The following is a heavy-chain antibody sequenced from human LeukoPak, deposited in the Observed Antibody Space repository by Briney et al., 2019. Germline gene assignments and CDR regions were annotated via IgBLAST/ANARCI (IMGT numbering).Heavy chain of an antibody. CDR2: INWNGGGT. CDR3: ARVSRDLQLWLIYYYYMDV. J-gene: IGHJ6*03. D-gene: IGHD5-18*01. Sequence: GGSLRLSCAASGFTFEDHGMRWARQVPGKGLECVSDINWNGGGTGYADSVKGRSTISRDNAKNSLYLQIHSLRAEDTAVYYCARVSRDLQLWLIYYYYMDVWGKGTTVTVSS. V-gene: IGHV3-20*04. CDR1: GFTFEDHG.